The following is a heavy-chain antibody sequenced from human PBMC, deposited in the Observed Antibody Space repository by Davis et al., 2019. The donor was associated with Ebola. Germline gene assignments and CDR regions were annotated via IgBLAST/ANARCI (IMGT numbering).Heavy chain of an antibody. V-gene: IGHV4-39*01. D-gene: IGHD4-17*01. Sequence: SETLSLTCTVSGGSISSSSYYWGWIRQPPGKGLEWIGSIYYSGSTHYNPSLKSRVTISVDTSKNQFSLKLSSVTAADTAVYYCARGTETGYYYYYGMDVWGQGTTVTVSS. CDR2: IYYSGST. CDR1: GGSISSSSYY. CDR3: ARGTETGYYYYYGMDV. J-gene: IGHJ6*02.